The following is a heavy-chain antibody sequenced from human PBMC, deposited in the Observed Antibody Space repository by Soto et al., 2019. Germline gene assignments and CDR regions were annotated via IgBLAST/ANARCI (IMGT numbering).Heavy chain of an antibody. CDR3: ARGRHRNPDY. D-gene: IGHD4-4*01. V-gene: IGHV1-18*01. Sequence: ASVKVSCKASGYAFRHYGITWVRQAPGQGLEWVGKIRGYNGDTNYAPKLQGRVTMTTDTSTSTAYLELRTLRSDDTAVYYCARGRHRNPDYWGQGTLVTVSS. CDR2: IRGYNGDT. CDR1: GYAFRHYG. J-gene: IGHJ4*02.